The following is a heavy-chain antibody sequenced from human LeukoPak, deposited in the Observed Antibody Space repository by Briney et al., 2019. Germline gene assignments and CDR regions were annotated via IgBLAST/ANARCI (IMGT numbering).Heavy chain of an antibody. CDR2: ISSSSSYI. CDR3: ASANWNLSYAFDI. V-gene: IGHV3-21*01. CDR1: GFTFSSYG. Sequence: PGGSLRLSCAASGFTFSSYGMNWVRQAPGKGLEWVSSISSSSSYIYYADSVKGRFTISRDNAKNSLYLQMNSLRAEDTAVYHCASANWNLSYAFDIWGQGTMVTVSS. J-gene: IGHJ3*02. D-gene: IGHD1-7*01.